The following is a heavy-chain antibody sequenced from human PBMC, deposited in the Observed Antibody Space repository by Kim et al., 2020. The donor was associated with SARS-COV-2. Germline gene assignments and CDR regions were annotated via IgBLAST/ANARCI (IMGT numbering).Heavy chain of an antibody. D-gene: IGHD2-2*01. CDR3: ARDSYDLEYQLLPYYYYGMDV. Sequence: GGSLRLSCAASGFTFSSYWMSWVRQAPGKGLEWVVNIKQDGSEKYYVDSVKGRFTISRDNAKNSLYLQMNSLRAEDTAVYYCARDSYDLEYQLLPYYYYGMDVWGQGTTVTVSS. CDR1: GFTFSSYW. J-gene: IGHJ6*02. V-gene: IGHV3-7*01. CDR2: IKQDGSEK.